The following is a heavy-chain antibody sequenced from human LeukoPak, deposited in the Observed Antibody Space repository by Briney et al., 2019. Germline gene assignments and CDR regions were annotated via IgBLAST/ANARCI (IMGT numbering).Heavy chain of an antibody. V-gene: IGHV1-2*02. Sequence: ASVKVSCKASGYTFTGYYMHWVRQAPGQGLEWMGWINPNSGGTNYAQKFQGRVTMTRDTSISTAYMELSRLRSDDTAVYYCARSLRGAAGYYYCYGMDVWGQGTTVTVSS. CDR1: GYTFTGYY. CDR2: INPNSGGT. D-gene: IGHD6-13*01. CDR3: ARSLRGAAGYYYCYGMDV. J-gene: IGHJ6*02.